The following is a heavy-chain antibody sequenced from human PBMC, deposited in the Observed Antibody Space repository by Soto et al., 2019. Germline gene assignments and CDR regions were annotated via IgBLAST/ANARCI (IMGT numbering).Heavy chain of an antibody. J-gene: IGHJ4*02. CDR1: GGSVSRGRYY. CDR2: IFFTGTT. D-gene: IGHD2-21*01. V-gene: IGHV4-61*01. Sequence: SETLSLTCTVSGGSVSRGRYYWSWIRQTPWKELQWIANIFFTGTTNYNPALQSRVTISVDTSKNQFSLKLSSVTAADTAVYYCARYSLRGGLNFDYWGQGTLVNVSS. CDR3: ARYSLRGGLNFDY.